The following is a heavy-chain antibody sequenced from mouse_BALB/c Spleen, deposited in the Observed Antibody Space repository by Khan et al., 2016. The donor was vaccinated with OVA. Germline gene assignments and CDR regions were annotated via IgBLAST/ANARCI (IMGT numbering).Heavy chain of an antibody. CDR1: RFTISSYG. D-gene: IGHD2-12*01. Sequence: EVELVESGGGIVQPGGSLKLSCAASRFTISSYGMSSVRQTPDKRLELVATIDSNGGCTYYPDSVKGRFTISGDNAKNALYLQMRSLKSEDTAMYYCARCAIWGQGTTVTVSS. J-gene: IGHJ2*01. V-gene: IGHV5-6-3*01. CDR3: ARCAI. CDR2: IDSNGGCT.